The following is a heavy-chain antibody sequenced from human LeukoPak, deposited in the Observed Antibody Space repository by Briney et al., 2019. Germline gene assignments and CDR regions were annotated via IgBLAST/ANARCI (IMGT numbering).Heavy chain of an antibody. CDR2: ISYDGSNK. CDR3: ARDPTPDCSGGSCYSPYYGMDV. Sequence: GGSLRLSCAASGFTFSSYAMHWVRQAPGKGLEWVAVISYDGSNKYYADSVKGRFTISRDNSKNTLYLQMNSLRAEDTAVYYCARDPTPDCSGGSCYSPYYGMDVWGQGTTVTVSS. J-gene: IGHJ6*02. CDR1: GFTFSSYA. V-gene: IGHV3-30-3*01. D-gene: IGHD2-15*01.